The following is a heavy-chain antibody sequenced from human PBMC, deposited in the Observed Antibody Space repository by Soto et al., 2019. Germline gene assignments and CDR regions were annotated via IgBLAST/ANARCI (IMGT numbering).Heavy chain of an antibody. CDR2: ISFSGSTI. CDR3: PRGAGFFTVWAA. CDR1: GFSFSDYE. J-gene: IGHJ6*02. Sequence: EVELVESGGGLVQPGGSLRLSCAASGFSFSDYEMNWVRQAPGKGLEWIAHISFSGSTIYYADSVKGRFSISRDNSKNFFIRKMMGRRADAPAVFYCPRGAGFFTVWAAWAQGTRSPSP. D-gene: IGHD3-16*01. V-gene: IGHV3-48*03.